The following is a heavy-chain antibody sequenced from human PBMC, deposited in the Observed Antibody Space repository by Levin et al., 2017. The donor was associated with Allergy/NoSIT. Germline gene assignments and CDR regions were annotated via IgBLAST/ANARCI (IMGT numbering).Heavy chain of an antibody. V-gene: IGHV3-23*01. D-gene: IGHD3-22*01. CDR3: AKGSYYDSSGYYYFDY. CDR1: GFTFRSYA. CDR2: ISGSGGST. Sequence: PGGSLRLSCAASGFTFRSYAMSWVRQAPGKGLEWVSAISGSGGSTYYADSVKGRFTISRDNSKNTLYLQMNSLRAEDTAVFFCAKGSYYDSSGYYYFDYWGQGTLVTVSS. J-gene: IGHJ4*02.